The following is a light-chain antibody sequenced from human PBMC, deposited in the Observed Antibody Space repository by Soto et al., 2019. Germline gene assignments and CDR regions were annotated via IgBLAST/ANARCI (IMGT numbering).Light chain of an antibody. J-gene: IGKJ5*01. V-gene: IGKV3-20*01. CDR1: QSVRSNTY. Sequence: EIVLTQSPGTLSSSPGESATLSCRASQSVRSNTYLAWYQQNPGPSPRLLIFAASSGAAGIPDRFGGSGSGTDFTLTISRLEPEDFALYYCQQYSRSPITFGQGTRLEIK. CDR2: AAS. CDR3: QQYSRSPIT.